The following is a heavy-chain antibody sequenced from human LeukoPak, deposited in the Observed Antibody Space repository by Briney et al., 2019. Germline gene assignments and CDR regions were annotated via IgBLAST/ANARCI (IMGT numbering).Heavy chain of an antibody. CDR1: GFTFSSYE. V-gene: IGHV3-48*03. D-gene: IGHD2-15*01. CDR2: ISSSGSTI. J-gene: IGHJ6*02. CDR3: ARGGIVVVVAAIHYYYYGMDV. Sequence: GGSLRLSCAASGFTFSSYEMNWVRQAPGKGLEWVSYISSSGSTIYYADSVKGRFTISRDNAKNSLYLQMNSLRAEDTAVYYCARGGIVVVVAAIHYYYYGMDVWGQGTTVTVSS.